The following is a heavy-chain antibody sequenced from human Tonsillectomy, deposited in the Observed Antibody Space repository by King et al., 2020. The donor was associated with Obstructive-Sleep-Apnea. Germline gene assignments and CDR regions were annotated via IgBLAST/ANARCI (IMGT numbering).Heavy chain of an antibody. D-gene: IGHD3-10*01. CDR1: GGSISSHY. Sequence: QLQESGPGLVKPSETLSLTCTVSGGSISSHYWSWIRQPPGKGLEWIGKIYYSGSTNNNPPPKSRFTISVDTSKSQISLKLGSVTAADTAVYYCARLLWFGELHWFDPWGQGTLVTVSS. J-gene: IGHJ5*02. V-gene: IGHV4-59*08. CDR2: IYYSGST. CDR3: ARLLWFGELHWFDP.